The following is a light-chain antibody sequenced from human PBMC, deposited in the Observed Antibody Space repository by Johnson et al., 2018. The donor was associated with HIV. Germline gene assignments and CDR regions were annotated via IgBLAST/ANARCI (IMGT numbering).Light chain of an antibody. V-gene: IGLV1-51*02. CDR2: ANN. CDR1: SSNIGNNL. CDR3: GTWDSSLSAGRV. Sequence: QSVLTQPPSVSAPPGQKVTISCSGSSSNIGNNLASWYQQLPGTAPKLLIYANNKRPSVIPDRFSGSKSGTSATLGITGLQTGEEADYYCGTWDSSLSAGRVFGTGTKVTVL. J-gene: IGLJ1*01.